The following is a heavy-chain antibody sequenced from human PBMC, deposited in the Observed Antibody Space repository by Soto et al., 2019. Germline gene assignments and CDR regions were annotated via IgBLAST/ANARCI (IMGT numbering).Heavy chain of an antibody. D-gene: IGHD2-15*01. CDR2: IIPILGIA. Sequence: ASVKVSCKASGYTFTGYYMHWVRQAPGQGLEWMGRIIPILGIANYAQKFQGRVTITADKSTSTAYMELSSLRSEDTAVYYCARDETSGAFAFDIWGQGTMVTVSS. CDR3: ARDETSGAFAFDI. CDR1: GYTFTGYY. V-gene: IGHV1-69*04. J-gene: IGHJ3*02.